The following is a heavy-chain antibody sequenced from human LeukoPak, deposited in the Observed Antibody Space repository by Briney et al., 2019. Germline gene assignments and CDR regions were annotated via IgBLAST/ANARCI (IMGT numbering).Heavy chain of an antibody. V-gene: IGHV7-4-1*02. J-gene: IGHJ6*02. Sequence: ASVKVSCKASGYTFTSYAMNWVRQAPGQGLEWMGWINTNTGNPTYAQGLTGRFVFSLDTSVSTAYLQISSLKAEDTAVYYCAVNSDDFWSGYYVDYYYGMDVWGQGTTVTVSS. CDR3: AVNSDDFWSGYYVDYYYGMDV. D-gene: IGHD3-3*01. CDR2: INTNTGNP. CDR1: GYTFTSYA.